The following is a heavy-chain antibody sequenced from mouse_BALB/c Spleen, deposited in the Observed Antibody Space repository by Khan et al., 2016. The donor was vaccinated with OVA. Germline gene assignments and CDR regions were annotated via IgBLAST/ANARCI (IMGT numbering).Heavy chain of an antibody. J-gene: IGHJ2*01. Sequence: EVELVESGGGLVQTGGSRKLSCAASGFTFSGFGMHWVRQAPEKGLEWVAYISSDSNTIYYADTVKGRFTISRDNTKNTLFLQMTSLRSEDTAMYYCARTGDCYFDYWGQGTTLPVSS. D-gene: IGHD2-13*01. CDR3: ARTGDCYFDY. CDR2: ISSDSNTI. CDR1: GFTFSGFG. V-gene: IGHV5-17*02.